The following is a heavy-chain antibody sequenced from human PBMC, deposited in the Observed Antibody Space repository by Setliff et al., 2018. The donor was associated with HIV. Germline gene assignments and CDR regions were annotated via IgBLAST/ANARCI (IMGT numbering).Heavy chain of an antibody. Sequence: LSLTCTVSGGFISNFYWSWIRQTPGKGLEWIGHIYNSGATNYNPSLKSRVTISLATSKNQFSLNLRSVTATDTAVYYCARNGPTKIPYYFWGRGTLVTVSS. CDR3: ARNGPTKIPYYF. CDR2: IYNSGAT. CDR1: GGFISNFY. V-gene: IGHV4-59*12. J-gene: IGHJ2*01. D-gene: IGHD1-26*01.